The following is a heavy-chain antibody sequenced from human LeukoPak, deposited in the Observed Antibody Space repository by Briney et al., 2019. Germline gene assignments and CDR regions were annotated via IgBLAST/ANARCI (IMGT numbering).Heavy chain of an antibody. CDR3: ARDAYGDYYFDY. D-gene: IGHD4-17*01. Sequence: QSGGSLRLSCVVSGFTFSSYGMHWVRQAPGKGLEWVAVIWYDGSNKYYADSVKGRFTISRDSSKNTLYLQMNSLRAEDTAVYYCARDAYGDYYFDYWGQGTLVTVSS. CDR2: IWYDGSNK. J-gene: IGHJ4*02. CDR1: GFTFSSYG. V-gene: IGHV3-33*01.